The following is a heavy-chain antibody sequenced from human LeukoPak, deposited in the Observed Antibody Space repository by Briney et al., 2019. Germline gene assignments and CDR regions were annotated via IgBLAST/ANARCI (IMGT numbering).Heavy chain of an antibody. V-gene: IGHV3-21*01. CDR2: ISSSSSYI. D-gene: IGHD4-17*01. CDR1: GLTFSSYS. CDR3: ARLDDGDSMDV. Sequence: GGSLRLSCAASGLTFSSYSMNWVRQAPGKGLEWVSSISSSSSYIYYADSVKGRFTISRDNAKNSLYLQMNSLRAEDTAVYYCARLDDGDSMDVWGKGTTVTVSS. J-gene: IGHJ6*03.